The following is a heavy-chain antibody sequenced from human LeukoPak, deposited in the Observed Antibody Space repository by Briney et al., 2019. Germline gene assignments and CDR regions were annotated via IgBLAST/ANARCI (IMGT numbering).Heavy chain of an antibody. CDR3: ARGTPEMATINDAFDI. D-gene: IGHD5-24*01. CDR1: GGSFSGYY. V-gene: IGHV4-34*01. J-gene: IGHJ3*02. Sequence: SETLSLTCAVYGGSFSGYYWSWLRQPPGKELEWIGEINHSGSTNYNPSLKSRVTISVDTSKNQFSLKLSSVTAADTAVYYCARGTPEMATINDAFDIWGQGTMVTVSS. CDR2: INHSGST.